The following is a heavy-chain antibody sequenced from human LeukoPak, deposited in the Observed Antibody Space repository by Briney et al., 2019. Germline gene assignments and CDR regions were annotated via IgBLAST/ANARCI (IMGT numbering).Heavy chain of an antibody. CDR2: IFYTGTT. Sequence: SETLSLTCTVSGGSISRYYWSWIRQPPGKGLEWIGFIFYTGTTNYNPSLKSRVTISVDASNNHFSLKLYSGTAADTAVYYCARATNYDILTDYYPDAFDIWGQGTMVTVSS. CDR3: ARATNYDILTDYYPDAFDI. J-gene: IGHJ3*02. D-gene: IGHD3-9*01. V-gene: IGHV4-59*08. CDR1: GGSISRYY.